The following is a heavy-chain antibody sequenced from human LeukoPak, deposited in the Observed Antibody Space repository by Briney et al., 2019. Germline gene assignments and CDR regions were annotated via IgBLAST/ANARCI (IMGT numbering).Heavy chain of an antibody. CDR3: AKSGGLSGSGRLGMDV. Sequence: GGSLRFSCAASGFTSSSYAMSWVRQAPGKWLEWVSAISGSGGSTYYADSVKGRFTISRDNSINTLYLQMSSLRAEDAAVYYCAKSGGLSGSGRLGMDVWGQGTTVTVSS. CDR1: GFTSSSYA. J-gene: IGHJ6*02. D-gene: IGHD3-10*01. V-gene: IGHV3-23*01. CDR2: ISGSGGST.